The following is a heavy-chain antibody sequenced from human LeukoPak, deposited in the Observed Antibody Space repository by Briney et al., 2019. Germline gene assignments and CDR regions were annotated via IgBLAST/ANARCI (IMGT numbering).Heavy chain of an antibody. J-gene: IGHJ4*01. V-gene: IGHV3-30-3*01. D-gene: IGHD1-26*01. CDR3: ARAGQGASSDI. CDR2: ISYDGSNK. Sequence: GGSLRLSCAASGFTFSSYAMHWVRQAPGKGLEWVAVISYDGSNKYYADSVKGRFTLSRDNSQNTVHLQMNSLRAEDTAVYYCARAGQGASSDIWGQGTPVTVSS. CDR1: GFTFSSYA.